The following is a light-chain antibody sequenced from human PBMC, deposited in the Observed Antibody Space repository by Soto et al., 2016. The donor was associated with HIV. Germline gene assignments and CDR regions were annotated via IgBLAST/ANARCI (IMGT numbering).Light chain of an antibody. CDR2: DDS. Sequence: SYVLTQPPSVSVAPGKTARITCGGNNIGSKSVHWYQQKPGQAPVLVVYDDSHRPSGIPERFSGSNSGNTATLTISRVEAGDEADYYCQVWDATDHYVFGTGTRVTVL. V-gene: IGLV3-21*03. CDR1: NIGSKS. J-gene: IGLJ1*01. CDR3: QVWDATDHYV.